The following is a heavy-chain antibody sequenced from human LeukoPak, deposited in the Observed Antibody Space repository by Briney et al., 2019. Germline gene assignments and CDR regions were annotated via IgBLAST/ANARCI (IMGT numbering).Heavy chain of an antibody. Sequence: PGGSVRLSCAASGFTFSSYGMHWVRQAPGKGLEGVAVIWYDGSNKYYADSVKGRFTISRDNSKNRLYLQMNSLRAEDTAVYYCAREGYYYAMDVWGPGTTVTVSS. V-gene: IGHV3-33*01. CDR2: IWYDGSNK. J-gene: IGHJ6*01. CDR3: AREGYYYAMDV. CDR1: GFTFSSYG.